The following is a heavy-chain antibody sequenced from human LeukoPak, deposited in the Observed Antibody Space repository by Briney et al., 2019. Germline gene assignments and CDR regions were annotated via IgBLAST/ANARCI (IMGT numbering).Heavy chain of an antibody. V-gene: IGHV3-30*18. Sequence: GGSLRLSCAASGFTFSSYGMHWVRQAPGKGLEWVAVISYDGSNKYYTDSVKGRFTISRDNSKNTLYLQMNSLRAEDTALYYCAKPHYCSSTSCYGESPFDYWGQGTLVTVSS. CDR1: GFTFSSYG. J-gene: IGHJ4*02. CDR3: AKPHYCSSTSCYGESPFDY. D-gene: IGHD2-2*01. CDR2: ISYDGSNK.